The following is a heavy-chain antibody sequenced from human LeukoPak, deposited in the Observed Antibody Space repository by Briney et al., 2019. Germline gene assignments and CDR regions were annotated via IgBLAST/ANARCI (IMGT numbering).Heavy chain of an antibody. CDR1: GGTFSSYA. V-gene: IGHV1-69*05. D-gene: IGHD2-21*02. J-gene: IGHJ3*02. CDR2: IIPIFGTA. Sequence: SMKVSCKASGGTFSSYAISWVRQAPGQGLEWMGGIIPIFGTANYAQKFQGRVTITTDESTSTAYMELSSLRSEDTAVYYCARESEVGVLAYCGGDCSLGAFDIWGQGTMVTVSS. CDR3: ARESEVGVLAYCGGDCSLGAFDI.